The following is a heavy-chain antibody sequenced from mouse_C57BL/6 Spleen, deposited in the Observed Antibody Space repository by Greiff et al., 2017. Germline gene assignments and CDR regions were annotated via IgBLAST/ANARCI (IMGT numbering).Heavy chain of an antibody. CDR2: IYPGDGDT. J-gene: IGHJ4*01. Sequence: VQLQQSGAELVKPGASVKISCKASGYAFSSYWMNWVKQRPGKGLEWIGQIYPGDGDTNYNGKFKGKATLTADKSSSTAYMQLSSLTSEDSAVYFCARDDYDYSPWAMDYWGQGTSVTVSS. CDR3: ARDDYDYSPWAMDY. V-gene: IGHV1-80*01. D-gene: IGHD2-4*01. CDR1: GYAFSSYW.